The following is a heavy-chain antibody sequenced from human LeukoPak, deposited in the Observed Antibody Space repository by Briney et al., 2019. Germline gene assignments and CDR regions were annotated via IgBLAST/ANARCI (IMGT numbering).Heavy chain of an antibody. CDR1: GGSISSGGYS. CDR2: INHSGST. J-gene: IGHJ3*02. D-gene: IGHD6-19*01. V-gene: IGHV4-30-2*01. CDR3: STQWLVSDAFDI. Sequence: SETLSLTCAVSGGSISSGGYSWSWIRQPPGKGLEWIGEINHSGSTNYNPSLKSRVTISVDTSKNQFSLKLSSVTAADTAVYYCSTQWLVSDAFDIWGQGTMVTVSS.